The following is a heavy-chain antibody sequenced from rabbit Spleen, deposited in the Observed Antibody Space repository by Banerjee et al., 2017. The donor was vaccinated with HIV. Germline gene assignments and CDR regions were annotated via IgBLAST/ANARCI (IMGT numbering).Heavy chain of an antibody. CDR1: GFSFSSW. Sequence: QQQLEESGGGLVKPEGSLTLTCTASGFSFSSWMCWVRQAPGKGLEWIGYIDPSSGSTAYASWAKGRFTISKTSSTTVTLQMTSLTVADTATYFCARETSSGWGIVSFYFSLWGQGTLVTVS. D-gene: IGHD4-1*01. V-gene: IGHV1S45*01. CDR2: IDPSSGST. CDR3: ARETSSGWGIVSFYFSL. J-gene: IGHJ4*01.